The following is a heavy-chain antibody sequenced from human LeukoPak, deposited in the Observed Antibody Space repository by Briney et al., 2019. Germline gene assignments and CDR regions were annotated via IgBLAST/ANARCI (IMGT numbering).Heavy chain of an antibody. V-gene: IGHV1-18*01. D-gene: IGHD3-22*01. Sequence: GASVKVSCKASGYTFTNYGISWVRQAPGHGLEWMGWISAYNGKTNYAQKLQGRVTMTTDTSTSTAYMELRSLRSDDTAVYYCARSGEGYYYDSSGYYPLDSWGQGTLVTVSS. CDR3: ARSGEGYYYDSSGYYPLDS. CDR1: GYTFTNYG. J-gene: IGHJ4*02. CDR2: ISAYNGKT.